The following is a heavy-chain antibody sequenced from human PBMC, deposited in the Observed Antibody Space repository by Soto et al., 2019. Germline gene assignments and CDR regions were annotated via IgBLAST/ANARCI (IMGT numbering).Heavy chain of an antibody. V-gene: IGHV4-39*01. CDR3: ARAKDGSGWYSEFSWFDP. D-gene: IGHD6-19*01. CDR1: GGSISSSSYY. CDR2: IYYSGST. Sequence: SETLSLTCTVSGGSISSSSYYWGWIRQPPGKGLEWIGSIYYSGSTYYNPSLKSRVTISVDTSKNQFSLKLSSVTAADTAVYYCARAKDGSGWYSEFSWFDPWGQGTLVTVSS. J-gene: IGHJ5*02.